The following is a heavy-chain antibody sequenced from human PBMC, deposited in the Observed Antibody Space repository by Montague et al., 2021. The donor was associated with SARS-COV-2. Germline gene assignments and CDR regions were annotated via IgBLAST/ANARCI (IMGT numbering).Heavy chain of an antibody. CDR3: ASGRMVPYSSSWTTLYYYYGMDV. Sequence: CAISGDSVSSNSAAWNWLTQSPSRGLDLLGRTYYRSKWYNDYAVSVKSRITINPDTSKNQFSLQLNSVTPEDTAVYYCASGRMVPYSSSWTTLYYYYGMDVWGQGTTVTVSS. J-gene: IGHJ6*02. CDR2: TYYRSKWYN. D-gene: IGHD6-13*01. V-gene: IGHV6-1*01. CDR1: GDSVSSNSAA.